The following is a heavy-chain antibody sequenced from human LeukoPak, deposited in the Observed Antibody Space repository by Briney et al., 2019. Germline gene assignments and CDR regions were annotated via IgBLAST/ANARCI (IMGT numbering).Heavy chain of an antibody. CDR2: IIPILGIA. D-gene: IGHD3-10*01. V-gene: IGHV1-69*04. CDR1: GGTFSSYA. Sequence: SVKVSCKASGGTFSSYAISWVRQAPGQGLEWMGRIIPILGIANYAQKFQGRVTITADKSTSTAYMELSSLRSEDTAVYYCASSMVRGVGEYYFDYWGQGTLVTVSS. CDR3: ASSMVRGVGEYYFDY. J-gene: IGHJ4*02.